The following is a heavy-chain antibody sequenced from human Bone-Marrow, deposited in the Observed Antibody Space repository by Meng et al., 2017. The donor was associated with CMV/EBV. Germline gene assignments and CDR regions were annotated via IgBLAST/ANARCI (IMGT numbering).Heavy chain of an antibody. J-gene: IGHJ4*02. CDR1: GYTFTSYD. Sequence: ASVKVSCKASGYTFTSYDINWVRQAPGQGLEWMGIINPSGGSTSYAQKFQGRVTMTRDTSTSTVYMELNSLRAEDTAVYYCARDARPKDIVVEGGAHFDYWGQGTLVNVSS. V-gene: IGHV1-46*01. CDR2: INPSGGST. D-gene: IGHD2-2*01. CDR3: ARDARPKDIVVEGGAHFDY.